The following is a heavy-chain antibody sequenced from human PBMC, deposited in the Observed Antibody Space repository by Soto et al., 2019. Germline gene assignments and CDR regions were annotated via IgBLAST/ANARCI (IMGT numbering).Heavy chain of an antibody. CDR2: LSSGSPGST. J-gene: IGHJ4*02. CDR1: GFTFSSQA. Sequence: GSLSLSCAASGFTFSSQAMSWVRQAPGKGLEWVSSLSSGSPGSTNYAGSVKGRFTISRDDSKNTLYLQMNSLRAEDTAVYYCAKHLAQNFDYWGQGTLVTVSS. V-gene: IGHV3-23*01. CDR3: AKHLAQNFDY.